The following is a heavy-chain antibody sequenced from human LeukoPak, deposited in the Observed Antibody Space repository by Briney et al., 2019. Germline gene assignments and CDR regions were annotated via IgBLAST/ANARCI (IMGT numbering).Heavy chain of an antibody. V-gene: IGHV1-18*01. CDR3: ARDVSGFPVSYSSGWYRNRYFDY. J-gene: IGHJ4*02. D-gene: IGHD6-19*01. Sequence: ASVKVSCKASGYTFTSYGISWVRQAPGQGLEWMGWISAYNGNTNYAQKLQGRVAMTTDTSTSTAYMELRSLRSDDTAVYYCARDVSGFPVSYSSGWYRNRYFDYWGQGTLVTVSS. CDR1: GYTFTSYG. CDR2: ISAYNGNT.